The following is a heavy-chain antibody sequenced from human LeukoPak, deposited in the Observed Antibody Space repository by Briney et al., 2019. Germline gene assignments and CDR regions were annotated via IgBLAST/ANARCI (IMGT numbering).Heavy chain of an antibody. Sequence: PGGSLRLSCAASGFTFSSYEMNWVRQAPGKGLEWVSYISSSGSTIYYADSVKGRFTISRDNAKNSLYLQMNSLRPEDTAVYYCAKDSSGKRDYYYYYYMDVWGKGTTGTVS. CDR1: GFTFSSYE. J-gene: IGHJ6*03. CDR3: AKDSSGKRDYYYYYYMDV. CDR2: ISSSGSTI. V-gene: IGHV3-48*03.